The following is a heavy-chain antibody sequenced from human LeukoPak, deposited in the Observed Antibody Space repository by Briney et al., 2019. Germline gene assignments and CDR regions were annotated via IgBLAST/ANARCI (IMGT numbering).Heavy chain of an antibody. V-gene: IGHV4-59*01. J-gene: IGHJ6*03. CDR2: IYYSGST. CDR3: ARIVVVTDYYMDV. CDR1: GGSISSYY. Sequence: PSETLSLTCTVSGGSISSYYWSWIRQPPGKGLEWIGYIYYSGSTNYNPSLKSRVTISVDTSKNQFSLKLSSVTAADTAVYYCARIVVVTDYYMDVWGKGTTVTVSS. D-gene: IGHD3-22*01.